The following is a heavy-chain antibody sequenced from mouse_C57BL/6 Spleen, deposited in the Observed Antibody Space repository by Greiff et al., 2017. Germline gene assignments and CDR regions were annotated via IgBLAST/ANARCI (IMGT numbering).Heavy chain of an antibody. Sequence: QVQLQQSGAELARPGASVKLSCKASGYTFTSYGISWVKQRTGQGLEWIGEIYPRSGNTYYNEKFKGKATLTADKSSSTAYMELRSLTSEDSAVYFCARGITTVVATNARDYWGQGTSVTVSS. CDR1: GYTFTSYG. CDR2: IYPRSGNT. V-gene: IGHV1-81*01. J-gene: IGHJ4*01. D-gene: IGHD1-1*01. CDR3: ARGITTVVATNARDY.